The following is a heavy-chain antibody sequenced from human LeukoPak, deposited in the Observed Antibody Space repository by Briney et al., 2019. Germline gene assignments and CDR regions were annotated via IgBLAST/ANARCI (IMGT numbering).Heavy chain of an antibody. CDR2: INAGNGNT. D-gene: IGHD6-13*01. J-gene: IGHJ4*02. Sequence: ASVKVSCKASGYTFTSYDMHWVRQAPGQRLEWMGWINAGNGNTKYSQEFQGRVTMTRDMSTSTVYMELSSLRSEDTAVYYCARGSYSSSWYYWGQGTLVTVSS. CDR3: ARGSYSSSWYY. V-gene: IGHV1-3*03. CDR1: GYTFTSYD.